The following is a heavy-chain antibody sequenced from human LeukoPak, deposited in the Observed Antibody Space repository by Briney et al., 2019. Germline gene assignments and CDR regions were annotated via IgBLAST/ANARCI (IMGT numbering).Heavy chain of an antibody. V-gene: IGHV3-7*01. CDR2: IKQDGSEK. D-gene: IGHD5-24*01. CDR3: ARDGGDGYNLLDY. J-gene: IGHJ4*02. CDR1: GFTFSSYW. Sequence: GGSLRLSCAASGFTFSSYWMSWVRQAPGKGLEWVANIKQDGSEKYYVDSVKGRFTISRDNAKNSLYLQMNSLRAEDTAVYYCARDGGDGYNLLDYWGQGTLVTVSS.